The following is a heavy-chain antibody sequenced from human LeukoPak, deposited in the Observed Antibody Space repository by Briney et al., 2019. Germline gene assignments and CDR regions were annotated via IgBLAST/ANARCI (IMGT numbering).Heavy chain of an antibody. CDR3: AMWGRIMITFGGVIVTGDWFDP. J-gene: IGHJ5*02. D-gene: IGHD3-16*02. CDR1: GGSFSGYY. Sequence: PSETLSLTCAVYGGSFSGYYWSWIRQPPGKGLEWIGEINHSGSTNYNPSLKSRVTISVDKSKNQFSLKLSSVTAADTAVYYCAMWGRIMITFGGVIVTGDWFDPWGQGTLVTVSS. CDR2: INHSGST. V-gene: IGHV4-34*01.